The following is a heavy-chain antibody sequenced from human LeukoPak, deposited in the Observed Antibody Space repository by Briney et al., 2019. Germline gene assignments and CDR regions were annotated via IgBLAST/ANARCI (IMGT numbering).Heavy chain of an antibody. J-gene: IGHJ4*02. D-gene: IGHD1-26*01. CDR1: GDSVSSNSAA. V-gene: IGHV6-1*01. CDR2: TYYRSKWYY. CDR3: ARDRPHVGAAISYFDY. Sequence: SQTLSLTCAISGDSVSSNSAAWNWIRQSPSRGLEWLGRTYYRSKWYYNYAISVKSRITINPDTSKNQFSLQLNSVTPEDTAVYFCARDRPHVGAAISYFDYWGQGTLVTVSS.